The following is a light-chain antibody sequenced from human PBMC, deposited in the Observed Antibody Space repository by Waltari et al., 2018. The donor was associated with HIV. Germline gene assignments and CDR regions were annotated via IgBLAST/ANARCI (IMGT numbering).Light chain of an antibody. CDR1: QTLSSN. CDR2: AAS. V-gene: IGKV3-15*01. J-gene: IGKJ2*01. CDR3: QHYSHWPLMYN. Sequence: EIVMTQSPATLSVSPGERATLSCSAIQTLSSNLAWYQHKPGQSPRLLIYAASTRATSLPARFSASGPGTEVTLTNSSLQSEDFAVYDCQHYSHWPLMYNFGQGTKLAIK.